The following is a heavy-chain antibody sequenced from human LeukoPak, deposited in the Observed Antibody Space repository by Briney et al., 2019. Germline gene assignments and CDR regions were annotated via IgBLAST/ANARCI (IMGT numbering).Heavy chain of an antibody. CDR3: ARAPSEIGGYYPEYFRH. CDR1: GFTLSSYW. V-gene: IGHV3-74*01. D-gene: IGHD3-22*01. Sequence: PGGSLRLSCAASGFTLSSYWMHWVRQAPGKGLVWVSRIKSDGRTNYADSVKGRFTISRDNAKNTASLQMNSLRAEDRGVYYCARAPSEIGGYYPEYFRHWGQGTLVIVSS. CDR2: IKSDGRT. J-gene: IGHJ1*01.